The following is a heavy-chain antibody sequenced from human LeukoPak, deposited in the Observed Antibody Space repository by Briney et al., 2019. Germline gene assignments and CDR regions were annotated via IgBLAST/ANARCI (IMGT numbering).Heavy chain of an antibody. D-gene: IGHD1-26*01. Sequence: GASVKVSCKASGHTFTSYGISWVRQAPGQGLEWMGWISAYNGNTNYAQKLQGRVTMTTDTSTSTAYMELRSLRSDDTAVYYCARVGKGATTGRWIWFDPWGQGTLVTVSP. V-gene: IGHV1-18*01. CDR2: ISAYNGNT. J-gene: IGHJ5*02. CDR1: GHTFTSYG. CDR3: ARVGKGATTGRWIWFDP.